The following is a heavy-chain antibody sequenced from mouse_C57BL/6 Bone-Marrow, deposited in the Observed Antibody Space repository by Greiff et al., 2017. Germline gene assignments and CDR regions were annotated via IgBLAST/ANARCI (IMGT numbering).Heavy chain of an antibody. V-gene: IGHV1-72*01. J-gene: IGHJ3*01. CDR3: AGTDGYYPAWFAY. Sequence: VQLVESGAELVKPGASVKLSCKASGYTFTSYWMHWVKQRPGRGLEWIGRIDPNSGGTKYNEKFKSKATLTVDKPSSTAYMQLSSLTSEDSAVYYCAGTDGYYPAWFAYWGQGTLVTVSA. CDR2: IDPNSGGT. D-gene: IGHD2-3*01. CDR1: GYTFTSYW.